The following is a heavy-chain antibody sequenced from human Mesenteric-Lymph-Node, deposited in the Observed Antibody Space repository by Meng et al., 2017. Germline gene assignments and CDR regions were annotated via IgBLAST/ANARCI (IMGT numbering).Heavy chain of an antibody. V-gene: IGHV4-38-2*02. CDR2: IFHSGST. J-gene: IGHJ4*02. CDR1: GYSISSGYY. D-gene: IGHD3-10*01. CDR3: ASLRITMVRGASYFDY. Sequence: GSLRLSCTVSGYSISSGYYWSWIRQPPGKGLEWIGNIFHSGSTYYNPSLKSRVTISVDTSKNQFSLKLSSVTAADTAVYYCASLRITMVRGASYFDYWGQGTLVTVSS.